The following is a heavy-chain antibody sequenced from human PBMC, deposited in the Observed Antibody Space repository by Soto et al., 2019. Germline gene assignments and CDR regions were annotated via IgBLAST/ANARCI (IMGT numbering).Heavy chain of an antibody. Sequence: EAQLLESGGGLVQPGGSLRLSCAASGFSFDTYAMSWVRQAPGKGLEWVSSISGSGGNTYYADSVKGRFTISRDNSKNILYQQMTSLRAEDTALYYCAKLGMTTINRDYWGQGTQVTVSS. CDR2: ISGSGGNT. CDR3: AKLGMTTINRDY. CDR1: GFSFDTYA. J-gene: IGHJ4*02. D-gene: IGHD5-12*01. V-gene: IGHV3-23*01.